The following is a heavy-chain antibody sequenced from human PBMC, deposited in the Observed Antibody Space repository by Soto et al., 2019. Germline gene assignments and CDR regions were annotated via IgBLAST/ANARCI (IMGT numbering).Heavy chain of an antibody. J-gene: IGHJ3*02. Sequence: ASVKVSCKASGYTFTSYYINWVRQATEQGLEWMGWMNPNSGNTGYAQKFQGRVTMTRNTSISTAYMELSSLRSEDTAVYYCARRCSSTSCYLLGAFDIWGQGTMVTVSS. V-gene: IGHV1-8*01. CDR2: MNPNSGNT. D-gene: IGHD2-2*01. CDR1: GYTFTSYY. CDR3: ARRCSSTSCYLLGAFDI.